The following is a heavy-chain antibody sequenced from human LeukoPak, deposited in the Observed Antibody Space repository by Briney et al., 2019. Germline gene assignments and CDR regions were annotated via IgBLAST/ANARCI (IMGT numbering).Heavy chain of an antibody. CDR2: IYYSGST. D-gene: IGHD5/OR15-5a*01. V-gene: IGHV4-59*08. J-gene: IGHJ4*02. CDR3: ARRKAREVYDDCYDF. Sequence: SETLSLTCTVSGGSISSYYWSWIRQPPGKGLEWIGYIYYSGSTNYNPSLKSRVTISVDTSKNQFSLKLSSVTAADTAVYYCARRKAREVYDDCYDFWGQGTLVTVSS. CDR1: GGSISSYY.